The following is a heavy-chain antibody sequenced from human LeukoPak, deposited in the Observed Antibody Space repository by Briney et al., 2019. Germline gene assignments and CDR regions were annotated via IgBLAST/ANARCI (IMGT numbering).Heavy chain of an antibody. Sequence: GGSLRLSCAASGFTFSNSWMSWVRQAPGKGLEWVANIKQDGSEKYYVDSVKGRFTISRDNAKNSLYLQMNSLRAEDTAVYYCARDTFSLVVPALYYYYYMDVWGKGTTVTVSS. J-gene: IGHJ6*03. D-gene: IGHD2-2*01. CDR3: ARDTFSLVVPALYYYYYMDV. V-gene: IGHV3-7*01. CDR2: IKQDGSEK. CDR1: GFTFSNSW.